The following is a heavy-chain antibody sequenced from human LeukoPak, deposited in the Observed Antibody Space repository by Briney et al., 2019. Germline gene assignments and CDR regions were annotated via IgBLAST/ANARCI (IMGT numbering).Heavy chain of an antibody. CDR3: ARDQAGGCSSTSCYPSPYRKLDY. CDR1: GFTFSSYS. V-gene: IGHV3-21*01. D-gene: IGHD2-2*01. Sequence: GRSLRLSCAASGFTFSSYSMNWVRQAPGKGLEWVSSISSSSSYIYYADSVKGRFTISRDNAKNSLYLQMNSLRAEDTAVYYCARDQAGGCSSTSCYPSPYRKLDYWGQGTLVTVSS. J-gene: IGHJ4*02. CDR2: ISSSSSYI.